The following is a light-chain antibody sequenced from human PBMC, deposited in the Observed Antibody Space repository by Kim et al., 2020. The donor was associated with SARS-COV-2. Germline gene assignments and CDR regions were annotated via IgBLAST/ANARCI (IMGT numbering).Light chain of an antibody. V-gene: IGLV10-54*01. Sequence: RQTATLTCTGNSNNVGYQGAAWLQQHQGHPPKLLSSRNNNRPSGISERLSASRSGNTVSLTITGLQPEDEADYYCSAWDNSLNVWVFGGGTKLTVL. CDR3: SAWDNSLNVWV. CDR1: SNNVGYQG. CDR2: RNN. J-gene: IGLJ3*02.